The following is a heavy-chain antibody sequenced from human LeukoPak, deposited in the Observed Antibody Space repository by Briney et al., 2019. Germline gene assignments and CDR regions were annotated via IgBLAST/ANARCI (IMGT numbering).Heavy chain of an antibody. Sequence: ASVKVSCKASGGTFSSYAISWVRQAPGQGLEWMGGIIPIFGTANYAQKFQGRVTITADESTSTAHMELSSLRSEDTAVYYCARVPRDRFLEWLQGMDVWGQGTTVTVSS. CDR1: GGTFSSYA. CDR2: IIPIFGTA. CDR3: ARVPRDRFLEWLQGMDV. V-gene: IGHV1-69*13. D-gene: IGHD3-3*01. J-gene: IGHJ6*02.